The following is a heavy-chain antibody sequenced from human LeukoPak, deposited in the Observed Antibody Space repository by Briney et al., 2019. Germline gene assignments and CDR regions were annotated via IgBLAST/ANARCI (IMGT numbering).Heavy chain of an antibody. CDR1: GFTFDDYA. CDR2: ISWNSGSI. D-gene: IGHD3-16*02. J-gene: IGHJ4*02. Sequence: GRSLRLSCAASGFTFDDYAMHWVRQAPGKGLEWVSGISWNSGSIGYADSVKGRFTISRDNAKNSLYLQMNSLRAEDTAVYYCAKDYGRLGELSFYDYWGQGTLVTVSS. CDR3: AKDYGRLGELSFYDY. V-gene: IGHV3-9*01.